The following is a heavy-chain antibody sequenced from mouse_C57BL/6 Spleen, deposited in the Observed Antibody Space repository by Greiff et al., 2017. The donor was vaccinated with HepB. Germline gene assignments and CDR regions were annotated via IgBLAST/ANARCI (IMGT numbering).Heavy chain of an antibody. CDR3: ANDYCSLAWFAY. J-gene: IGHJ3*01. Sequence: EVQLVESGGGLVKPGGSLKLSCAVSGFTFSDYGMHWVRQAPEKGLGWVAYISSGSSTIYYADTMKGRFTISRDNAKNTLFLQMTCLTSEDTAMYDCANDYCSLAWFAYWGQGTLVTVSA. D-gene: IGHD1-1*01. CDR2: ISSGSSTI. CDR1: GFTFSDYG. V-gene: IGHV5-17*01.